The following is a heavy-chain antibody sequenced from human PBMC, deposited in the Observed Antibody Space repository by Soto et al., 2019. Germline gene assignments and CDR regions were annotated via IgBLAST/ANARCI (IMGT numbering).Heavy chain of an antibody. J-gene: IGHJ6*01. V-gene: IGHV1-69*02. Sequence: QVQLVQSGAEVKKPGSSVKVSCKASGGTFSSYTISWVRQAPGQGLEWMGRIIPILGIANYAQKFQGRVTITADKSTSTAYMEVSSLRAEDTAVYYCARGGGVVVPAAMLPYYSYGMDVWGQGTTVTVSS. CDR1: GGTFSSYT. D-gene: IGHD2-2*01. CDR3: ARGGGVVVPAAMLPYYSYGMDV. CDR2: IIPILGIA.